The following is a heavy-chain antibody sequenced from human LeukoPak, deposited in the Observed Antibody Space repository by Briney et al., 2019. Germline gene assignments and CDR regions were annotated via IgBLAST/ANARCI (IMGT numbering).Heavy chain of an antibody. CDR2: ISSSGSTI. CDR1: GFTFSDYY. CDR3: ARDHRKSVWGSYRFDY. V-gene: IGHV3-11*01. D-gene: IGHD3-16*02. J-gene: IGHJ4*02. Sequence: PGGSLRLSCAASGFTFSDYYMSWIRQAPGKGLEWVSYISSSGSTIYYADSVKGRFTISRDNAKNSLYLQMNSLRAEDTAVYYCARDHRKSVWGSYRFDYWGQGTLVTVSS.